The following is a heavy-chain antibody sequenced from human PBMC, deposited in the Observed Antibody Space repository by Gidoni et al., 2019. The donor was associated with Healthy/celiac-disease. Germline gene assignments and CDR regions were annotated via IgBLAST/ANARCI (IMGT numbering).Heavy chain of an antibody. Sequence: QVQLQESGPGLVKPSETLSLTCTVSGRPLRSYYWSCCRQPAGKGLEWIGRIYTSGSTNYNPSLKSRVTMSVDTSKNQFSLKLSSVTAADTAVYYCARYAAANLYYYYGMDVWGQGTTVTVSS. CDR1: GRPLRSYY. D-gene: IGHD2-15*01. CDR3: ARYAAANLYYYYGMDV. J-gene: IGHJ6*02. V-gene: IGHV4-4*07. CDR2: IYTSGST.